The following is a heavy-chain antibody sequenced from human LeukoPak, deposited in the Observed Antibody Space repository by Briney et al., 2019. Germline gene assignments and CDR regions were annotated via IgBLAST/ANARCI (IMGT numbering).Heavy chain of an antibody. V-gene: IGHV4-31*03. Sequence: SETLSLTCTVSGGSISSSSYYWGWIRQHPGKGLEWIGYIYYSGSTYYNPSLKSRVTISVDTSKNQFSLKLSSVTAADTAVYYCARVFRDSRTDYWGQGTLVTVSS. CDR1: GGSISSSSYY. D-gene: IGHD3-22*01. J-gene: IGHJ4*02. CDR2: IYYSGST. CDR3: ARVFRDSRTDY.